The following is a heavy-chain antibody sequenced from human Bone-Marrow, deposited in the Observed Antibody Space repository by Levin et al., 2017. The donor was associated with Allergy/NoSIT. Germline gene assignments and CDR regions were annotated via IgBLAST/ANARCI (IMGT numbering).Heavy chain of an antibody. CDR2: IYYSGST. J-gene: IGHJ4*02. CDR3: ARGLSSSWYEYFDY. D-gene: IGHD6-13*01. V-gene: IGHV4-59*01. CDR1: GGSISSYY. Sequence: PSQTLSLTCTVSGGSISSYYWSWIRQPPGKGLEWIGYIYYSGSTNYNPSLKSRVTISVDTSKNQFSLKLSSVTAADTAVYYCARGLSSSWYEYFDYWGQGTLVTVSS.